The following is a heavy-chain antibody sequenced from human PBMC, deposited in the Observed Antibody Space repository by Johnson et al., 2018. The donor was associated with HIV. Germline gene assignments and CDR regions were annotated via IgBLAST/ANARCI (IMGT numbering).Heavy chain of an antibody. CDR3: TTELEVQGVIMGGAFDI. J-gene: IGHJ3*02. V-gene: IGHV3-30-3*01. D-gene: IGHD3-10*01. CDR1: GFTFSSFA. Sequence: QVHLVESGGGVVQPGRSLRLSCEGSGFTFSSFAIHWVRQAPGKGLEWVAVISYDGSNKYYADSVKGRFTISRDDSKNTLYLQMNSLKTEDTAVYYCTTELEVQGVIMGGAFDIWGQGTMVTVSS. CDR2: ISYDGSNK.